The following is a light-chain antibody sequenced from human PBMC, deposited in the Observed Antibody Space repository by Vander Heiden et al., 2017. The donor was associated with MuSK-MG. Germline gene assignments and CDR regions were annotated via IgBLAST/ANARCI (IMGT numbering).Light chain of an antibody. J-gene: IGKJ2*01. Sequence: DIQMTQSPSSLSASVGDRVTITCRASQSISSYLNWYQQKPGKAPKLLIYAASSLQRGVKSRFSGSGDGTDFTLTIISRQPEDFAPYYCQQRYSNHQLYTFGQGTKLEIK. CDR2: AAS. V-gene: IGKV1-39*01. CDR3: QQRYSNHQLYT. CDR1: QSISSY.